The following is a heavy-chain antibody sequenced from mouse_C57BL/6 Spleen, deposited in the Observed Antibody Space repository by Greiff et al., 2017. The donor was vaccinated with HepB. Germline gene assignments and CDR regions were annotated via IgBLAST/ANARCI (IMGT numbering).Heavy chain of an antibody. Sequence: EVQLQQSGAELVRPGASVKLSCTASGFNIKDDYMHWVKQRPEQGLERIGWIDPENGDTEYAWKFQGKATIIAETSSNTAYLQPSSLTSEDTAVYYCTTPDSAGLLFDYWGQGTTLTVAS. V-gene: IGHV14-4*01. CDR3: TTPDSAGLLFDY. J-gene: IGHJ2*01. CDR2: IDPENGDT. CDR1: GFNIKDDY. D-gene: IGHD3-2*01.